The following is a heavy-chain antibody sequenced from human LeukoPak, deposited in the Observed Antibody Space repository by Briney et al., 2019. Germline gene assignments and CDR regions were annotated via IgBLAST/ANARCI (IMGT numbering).Heavy chain of an antibody. CDR1: GGSISSYY. Sequence: PSETLSLTCTVSGGSISSYYWSWIRQPPGKGLEWIGHIYYSGSTNYNPSLKSRVTISVDTSKNQFSLKLSSVTAADTAVYYCARQSSGWYDWFDPWGQGTLATVSS. D-gene: IGHD6-19*01. CDR2: IYYSGST. V-gene: IGHV4-59*01. CDR3: ARQSSGWYDWFDP. J-gene: IGHJ5*02.